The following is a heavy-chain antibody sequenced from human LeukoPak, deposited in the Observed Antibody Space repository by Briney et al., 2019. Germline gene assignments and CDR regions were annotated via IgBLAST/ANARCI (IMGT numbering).Heavy chain of an antibody. D-gene: IGHD3-9*01. CDR2: IYYTGST. J-gene: IGHJ4*02. V-gene: IGHV4-59*01. Sequence: PSETLSLICTVSGGSLSSYYWTWIRQLPGKGLEWIGYIYYTGSTNYNPSLKSRVTMSVDTSKNQFSLNLNSVTAADTAVYYCARSGTVTGYLYWGQGALVTVSS. CDR3: ARSGTVTGYLY. CDR1: GGSLSSYY.